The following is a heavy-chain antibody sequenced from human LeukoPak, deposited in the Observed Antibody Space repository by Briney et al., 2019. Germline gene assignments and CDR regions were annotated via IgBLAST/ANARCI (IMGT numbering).Heavy chain of an antibody. Sequence: SETLSLTCTVSGGSISSSSYYWGWIRQPPGKGLEWIGSIYYSGSTYYNPSLKSRVTISVDTSKNQFSLKLSSVTAAGTAVYYWARDEGSSWYPPYYYYGMDVWGQGTTVAVSS. J-gene: IGHJ6*02. CDR1: GGSISSSSYY. D-gene: IGHD6-13*01. CDR2: IYYSGST. V-gene: IGHV4-39*07. CDR3: ARDEGSSWYPPYYYYGMDV.